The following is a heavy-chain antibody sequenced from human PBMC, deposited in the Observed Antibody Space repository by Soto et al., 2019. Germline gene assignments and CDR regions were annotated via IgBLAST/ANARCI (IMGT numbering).Heavy chain of an antibody. CDR3: ARGIPSLRFLEWLLFDY. CDR2: ISPYNGNT. CDR1: GYTFTSYG. D-gene: IGHD3-3*01. V-gene: IGHV1-18*04. J-gene: IGHJ4*02. Sequence: ASVKVSCKASGYTFTSYGISWVRQAPGQGLEWMGWISPYNGNTNYAQKLQGRVTMTTDTSTSTAYMELRSLRSDDTAVYYCARGIPSLRFLEWLLFDYWGQGTLVTVSS.